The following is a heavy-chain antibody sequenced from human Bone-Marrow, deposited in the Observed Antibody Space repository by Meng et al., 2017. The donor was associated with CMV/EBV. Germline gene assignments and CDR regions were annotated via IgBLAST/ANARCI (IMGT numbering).Heavy chain of an antibody. Sequence: GESLKISCAASGFTFSSYSMNWVRQAPGKGLEWVSYISSSSSTIYYADSVKGRFTISRDNAKNSLYLQMNSLRAEDTAVYYCARDTPSWDDFWSGYGYFGMDVWGQGTTVTVSS. CDR2: ISSSSSTI. CDR1: GFTFSSYS. CDR3: ARDTPSWDDFWSGYGYFGMDV. V-gene: IGHV3-48*04. J-gene: IGHJ6*02. D-gene: IGHD3-3*01.